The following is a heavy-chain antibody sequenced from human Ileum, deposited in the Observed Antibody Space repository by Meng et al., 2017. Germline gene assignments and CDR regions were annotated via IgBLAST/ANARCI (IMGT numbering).Heavy chain of an antibody. CDR2: IYHTGST. Sequence: QWQLQESGPGLVKPSGTLSLTCAVSGCSISTSNWWSWLRQSPGQGLEWIGEIYHTGSTTYNPSLESRVTVSVDKSNNQFSLRLTSATAADTAVYYCARVSQRDGYNSANFDYWGQGALVTVSS. D-gene: IGHD5-24*01. J-gene: IGHJ4*02. CDR1: GCSISTSNW. CDR3: ARVSQRDGYNSANFDY. V-gene: IGHV4-4*02.